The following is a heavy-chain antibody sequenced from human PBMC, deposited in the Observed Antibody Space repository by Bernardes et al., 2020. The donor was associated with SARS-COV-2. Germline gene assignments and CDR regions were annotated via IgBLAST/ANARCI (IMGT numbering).Heavy chain of an antibody. CDR2: ILHTGNT. J-gene: IGHJ2*01. D-gene: IGHD3-9*01. V-gene: IGHV4-39*01. CDR3: ATPASGTICTGYYTRWYFSL. CDR1: GGSIVNNNYY. Sequence: SETLSLTCTVSGGSIVNNNYYWSWIRQTPGKGLEWIATILHTGNTYYNPSLESRVTASIDTSKSQFSLRLNSVTAADTAMYFCATPASGTICTGYYTRWYFSLWDRGALVTVSA.